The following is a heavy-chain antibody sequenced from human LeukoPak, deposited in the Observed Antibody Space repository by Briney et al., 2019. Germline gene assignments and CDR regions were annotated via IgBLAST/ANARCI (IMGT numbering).Heavy chain of an antibody. D-gene: IGHD3-10*01. J-gene: IGHJ6*03. CDR3: AISSFRGSIIKYHYYMDV. CDR1: GGTFSSYA. CDR2: FIPVFSEA. V-gene: IGHV1-69*13. Sequence: ASVKVSCKASGGTFSSYAISWVRQAPGQGLEWMGGFIPVFSEANYAHKLQGRVTFTADASTRTAYMELSSLRSEDSAVYFCAISSFRGSIIKYHYYMDVWGTGTTVTVSS.